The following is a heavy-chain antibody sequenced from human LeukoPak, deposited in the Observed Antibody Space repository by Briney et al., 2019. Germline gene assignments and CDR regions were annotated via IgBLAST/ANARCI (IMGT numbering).Heavy chain of an antibody. Sequence: GGSLRLSCAAPGFTVSRNYMSWVRQAPGKGLEWVSVIYSGGSTYYADSVKGRFTISRDNSKNTLNLQMNSLRADDTAVYYCASDPGGNQNGFDIWGQGTMVTVSS. CDR3: ASDPGGNQNGFDI. D-gene: IGHD3-16*01. J-gene: IGHJ3*02. CDR2: IYSGGST. CDR1: GFTVSRNY. V-gene: IGHV3-66*01.